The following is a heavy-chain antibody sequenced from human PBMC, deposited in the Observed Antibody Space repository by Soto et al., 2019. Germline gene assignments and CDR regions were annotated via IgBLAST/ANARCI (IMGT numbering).Heavy chain of an antibody. V-gene: IGHV3-23*01. J-gene: IGHJ4*02. CDR1: GFTFNNYA. CDR3: AITQVWKAGLVDY. D-gene: IGHD1-1*01. Sequence: PGGSLRLSCAASGFTFNNYAMSWVRQAPGKGLEWVSGIVGSGASTYYAASVKGRFTISRDNSKHTLFLQMNSLRAEDTAVYYCAITQVWKAGLVDYWGQGTLVTASS. CDR2: IVGSGAST.